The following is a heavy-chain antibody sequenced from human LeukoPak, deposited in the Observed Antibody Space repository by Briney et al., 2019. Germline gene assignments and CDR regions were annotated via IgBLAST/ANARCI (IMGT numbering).Heavy chain of an antibody. Sequence: SETLSLTCTVSDGSISSCSYYWGWIRQPPGKGLEWIGSIYYSGSTYYNPSLKSRVTISVDTSKNQFSLKLSSVTAADTAVYYCARHPQNTIFGVVITSENAFDIWGQGTMVTVSS. CDR1: DGSISSCSYY. CDR2: IYYSGST. J-gene: IGHJ3*02. CDR3: ARHPQNTIFGVVITSENAFDI. D-gene: IGHD3-3*01. V-gene: IGHV4-39*01.